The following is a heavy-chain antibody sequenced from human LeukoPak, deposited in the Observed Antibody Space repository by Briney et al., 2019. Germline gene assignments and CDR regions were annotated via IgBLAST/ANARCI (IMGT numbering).Heavy chain of an antibody. Sequence: GESLKISCKGSGYSFTSYWIGWVRQMPGKGLEWMGIIYPGDSDTRYSPSFQGQVTISVGKSTTTAYLQWSSLKASDTAMYYCTRRNDWYFDLWGRGTLVTVSS. CDR1: GYSFTSYW. CDR2: IYPGDSDT. J-gene: IGHJ2*01. CDR3: TRRNDWYFDL. V-gene: IGHV5-51*01.